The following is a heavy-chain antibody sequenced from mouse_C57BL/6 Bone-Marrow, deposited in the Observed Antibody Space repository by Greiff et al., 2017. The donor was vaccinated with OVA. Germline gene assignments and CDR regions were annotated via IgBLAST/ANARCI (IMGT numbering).Heavy chain of an antibody. CDR1: GYTFTSYW. CDR3: ARDYDYDGYAMDY. D-gene: IGHD2-4*01. J-gene: IGHJ4*01. CDR2: IDPSDSET. V-gene: IGHV1-52*01. Sequence: QVQLQQPGAELVRPGSSVKLSRKASGYTFTSYWMHWVKQRPIQGLEWIGNIDPSDSETHYNQKFKDKATLTVDKSSSTAYMQLSSLTSEDSAVYYCARDYDYDGYAMDYWGQGTSVTVSS.